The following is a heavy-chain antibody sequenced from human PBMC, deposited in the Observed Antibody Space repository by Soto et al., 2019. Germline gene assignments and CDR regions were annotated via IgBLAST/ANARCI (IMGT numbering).Heavy chain of an antibody. CDR1: GGSFSGYY. CDR2: INHSGST. CDR3: ATNPSPTGSSSSGLGY. Sequence: SETLSLTCAVYGGSFSGYYWSWIRQPPGKGLEWIGEINHSGSTNYNPSLKSRVTISVDTSKNQFSLKLSSVTAADTAVYYCATNPSPTGSSSSGLGYWGQGTLVTVSS. J-gene: IGHJ4*02. V-gene: IGHV4-34*01. D-gene: IGHD6-6*01.